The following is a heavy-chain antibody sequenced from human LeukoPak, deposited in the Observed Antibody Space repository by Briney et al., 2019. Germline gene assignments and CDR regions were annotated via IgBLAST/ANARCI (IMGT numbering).Heavy chain of an antibody. CDR2: IYPGDSDT. D-gene: IGHD1-26*01. CDR3: ATWSGSYPNWFDP. CDR1: EYSFTNYW. J-gene: IGHJ5*02. V-gene: IGHV5-51*01. Sequence: GESLKISCKTSEYSFTNYWIGWVRQMPGKGLEWMGIIYPGDSDTRYSPSFQGQVTISADKSISTAYLQWSSLKASDTAMYYCATWSGSYPNWFDPWGQGTLVTVSS.